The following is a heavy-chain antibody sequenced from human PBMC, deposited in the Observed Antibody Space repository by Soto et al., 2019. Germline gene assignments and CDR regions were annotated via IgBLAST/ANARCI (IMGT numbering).Heavy chain of an antibody. D-gene: IGHD3-22*01. Sequence: SETLSLTCTVSGGSITSRNYYWAWVRQPSGKGLEWIGNIYYSGETYYHSSFRSRLTVSVDTTKNQFSLKLSSVTAADTALYYCARHYYDSSAYHFVGLDYWGQGTLVTVSS. V-gene: IGHV4-39*01. CDR1: GGSITSRNYY. CDR2: IYYSGET. J-gene: IGHJ4*02. CDR3: ARHYYDSSAYHFVGLDY.